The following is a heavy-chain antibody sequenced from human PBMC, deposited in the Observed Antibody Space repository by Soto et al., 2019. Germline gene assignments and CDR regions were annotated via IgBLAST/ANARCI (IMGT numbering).Heavy chain of an antibody. CDR1: GGSISSSSYY. CDR2: IYYSGST. Sequence: TSETLSLTCTVSGGSISSSSYYWGWIRQPPGKGLEWIGSIYYSGSTYYNPSLKSRVTISVDTSKNQFSLKLSSVTAADTAVYYCARSWSESGGYYYYYYGMDVWGQGTTVTVSS. D-gene: IGHD3-16*01. CDR3: ARSWSESGGYYYYYYGMDV. J-gene: IGHJ6*02. V-gene: IGHV4-39*01.